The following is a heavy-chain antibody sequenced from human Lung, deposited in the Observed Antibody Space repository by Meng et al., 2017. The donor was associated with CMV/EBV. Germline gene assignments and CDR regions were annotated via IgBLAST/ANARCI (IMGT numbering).Heavy chain of an antibody. D-gene: IGHD1-26*01. V-gene: IGHV1-2*02. CDR2: INPNSGGT. J-gene: IGHJ4*02. Sequence: ASVXVSCKASGYTFTGYYMHWVRQAPGQGLEWMGWINPNSGGTNYAQKFQGRVTITRDTSISTAYMELSRLRSDDTAVYYCARSRARTSFHETWRQGTLVTVSS. CDR1: GYTFTGYY. CDR3: ARSRARTSFHET.